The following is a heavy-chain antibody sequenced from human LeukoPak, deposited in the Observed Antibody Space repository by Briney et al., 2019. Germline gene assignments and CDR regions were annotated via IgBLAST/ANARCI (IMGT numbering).Heavy chain of an antibody. J-gene: IGHJ6*04. D-gene: IGHD2-15*01. V-gene: IGHV4-39*01. CDR2: IYYSGST. Sequence: SETLSLTCTVSGGSISSSSYYWGWLRQPPGKGLEWIGSIYYSGSTYYNPSLKSRVTISVDTSKNQFSLKLSSVTAADTAVYYCAGKGGLPVDVWGKGTTVTVSS. CDR1: GGSISSSSYY. CDR3: AGKGGLPVDV.